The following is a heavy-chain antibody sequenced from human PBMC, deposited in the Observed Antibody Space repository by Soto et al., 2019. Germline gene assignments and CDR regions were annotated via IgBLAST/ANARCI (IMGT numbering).Heavy chain of an antibody. CDR3: ARVFSSGSGWMYYFDV. D-gene: IGHD6-25*01. CDR1: SDSIAGENW. Sequence: QVQLQESGPGLFKPSETLSLTCTVSSDSIAGENWWSWGGQPPCMGLERIGEIFHTGGTNYNPSLKGRVTMEVDKSKNQLYLNLISATAADTAVYYCARVFSSGSGWMYYFDVWGQGTLVSVSS. J-gene: IGHJ4*02. CDR2: IFHTGGT. V-gene: IGHV4-4*02.